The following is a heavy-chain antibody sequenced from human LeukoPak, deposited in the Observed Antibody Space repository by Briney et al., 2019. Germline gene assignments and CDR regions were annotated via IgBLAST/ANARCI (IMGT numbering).Heavy chain of an antibody. CDR3: ARMAPYSSSNYYYYGMDV. J-gene: IGHJ6*02. Sequence: GGSLRLSCAASGFTFDDYGMSWVRQAPGKGLEWVSGINWNGGSTGYADSVMGRFTISRDNAKNSLYLQMNSLRAEDTALYHCARMAPYSSSNYYYYGMDVWGQGTTVTVSS. CDR2: INWNGGST. D-gene: IGHD6-6*01. V-gene: IGHV3-20*01. CDR1: GFTFDDYG.